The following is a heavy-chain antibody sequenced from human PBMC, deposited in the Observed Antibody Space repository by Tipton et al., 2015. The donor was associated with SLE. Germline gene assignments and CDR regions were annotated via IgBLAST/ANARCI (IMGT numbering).Heavy chain of an antibody. CDR2: INSDGSST. CDR1: GFTFSSYW. V-gene: IGHV3-74*01. CDR3: ARVSNWNWGFDY. J-gene: IGHJ4*02. Sequence: SLRLSCAASGFTFSSYWMHRVRQAPGKGLVWVSRINSDGSSTSYADSVKGRFTISRDNAKNTLYLQMNSLRAEDTAVYYCARVSNWNWGFDYWGQGTLVTVSS. D-gene: IGHD1-7*01.